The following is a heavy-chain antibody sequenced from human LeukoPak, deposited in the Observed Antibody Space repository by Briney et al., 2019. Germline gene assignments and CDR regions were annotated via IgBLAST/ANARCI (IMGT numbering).Heavy chain of an antibody. V-gene: IGHV3-23*01. CDR3: ARVPSSGWYVDY. Sequence: GGSLRLSCAASGFTFSGYPMSWVRQAPGKGLEWVSGISASGGGTYYADSVKGRFTTSRDNSKNTLYLQMNSLRAEDTAVYYCARVPSSGWYVDYWGQGTLVTVSS. CDR1: GFTFSGYP. J-gene: IGHJ4*02. CDR2: ISASGGGT. D-gene: IGHD6-19*01.